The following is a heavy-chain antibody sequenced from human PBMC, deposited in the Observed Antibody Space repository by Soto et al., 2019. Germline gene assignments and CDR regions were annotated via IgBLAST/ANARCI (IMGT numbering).Heavy chain of an antibody. D-gene: IGHD2-8*01. V-gene: IGHV4-4*02. Sequence: QVQLQESGPGLVKPSGTLSLTCAVSGGSISSSNWWSWVRQPPGKGLEWIGEIYHSGSTNYNPSLKSRVTISVDKSQNQFSLKLSSVTAADTAVYYCARDNRGVLYFFPSSGMDVWGQGTTVTVSS. CDR3: ARDNRGVLYFFPSSGMDV. CDR1: GGSISSSNW. J-gene: IGHJ6*02. CDR2: IYHSGST.